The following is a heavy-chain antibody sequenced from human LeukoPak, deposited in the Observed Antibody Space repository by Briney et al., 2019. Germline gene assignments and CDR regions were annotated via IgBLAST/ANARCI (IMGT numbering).Heavy chain of an antibody. Sequence: ASVKVSCKASGYTFTSYGISWVRQAPGQGLEWMGWISAYNGNTNYAQKLQGRVTMTTDTSTSTAYMELRSLRSDDTAVYYCARDIVMVVARKGLDYWGQGTLVTVSS. D-gene: IGHD2-15*01. CDR1: GYTFTSYG. CDR3: ARDIVMVVARKGLDY. CDR2: ISAYNGNT. J-gene: IGHJ4*02. V-gene: IGHV1-18*01.